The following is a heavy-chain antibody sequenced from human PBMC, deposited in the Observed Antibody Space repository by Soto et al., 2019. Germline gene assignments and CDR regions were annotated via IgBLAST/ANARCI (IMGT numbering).Heavy chain of an antibody. J-gene: IGHJ4*02. CDR2: VYHAGRT. Sequence: QVQLQESGPGLVRPAETLSLICSVSTDSMRTYSWTWIRQSPGKGLEWIGYVYHAGRTEYNPSLESRVTISIAMSKKQFSLQLTSVTAADTAVYFCARDDTTGLLEFWGQGTLVSVSS. V-gene: IGHV4-59*13. CDR3: ARDDTTGLLEF. CDR1: TDSMRTYS.